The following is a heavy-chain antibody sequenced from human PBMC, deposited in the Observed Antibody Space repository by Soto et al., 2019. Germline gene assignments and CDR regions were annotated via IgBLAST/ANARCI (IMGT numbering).Heavy chain of an antibody. CDR1: GFTFSNAW. J-gene: IGHJ4*02. CDR2: IKSKTDGGTT. CDR3: TTGLKYYDILTGYYEYFDY. Sequence: GGSLRLSCAASGFTFSNAWMNWVRQAPGEGLEWVGRIKSKTDGGTTDYAAPVKGRFTISRDDSKNTLYLQMNSLKTEDTAVYYCTTGLKYYDILTGYYEYFDYWGQGTLVTVSS. V-gene: IGHV3-15*07. D-gene: IGHD3-9*01.